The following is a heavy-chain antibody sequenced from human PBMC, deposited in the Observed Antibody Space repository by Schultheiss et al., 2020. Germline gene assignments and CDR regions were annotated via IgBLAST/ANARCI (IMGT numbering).Heavy chain of an antibody. CDR3: VKRLLWFGEFY. CDR1: GFTFSSYA. D-gene: IGHD3-10*01. J-gene: IGHJ4*02. Sequence: SFSASGFTFSSYAMHWVRQAPGKGLEYVSAISSNGGSTYYADSVKGRFTISRDNSKNTLYLQMSSLRAEDTAVYYCVKRLLWFGEFYWGQGTLVTVSS. V-gene: IGHV3-64D*09. CDR2: ISSNGGST.